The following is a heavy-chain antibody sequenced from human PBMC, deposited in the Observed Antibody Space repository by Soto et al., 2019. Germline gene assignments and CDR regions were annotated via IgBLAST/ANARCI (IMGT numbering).Heavy chain of an antibody. CDR2: ISYDGSNK. J-gene: IGHJ6*03. D-gene: IGHD6-13*01. V-gene: IGHV3-30*18. Sequence: GGSLRLSCAASGFTFSSYGMHWVRQAPGKGLEWVAVISYDGSNKYYADSVKGRFTISRDNSKNTLYLQMNSLRAEDTAVYYCAKALLQLTRGEVSYYYYYMDVWGKGTTVTVSS. CDR3: AKALLQLTRGEVSYYYYYMDV. CDR1: GFTFSSYG.